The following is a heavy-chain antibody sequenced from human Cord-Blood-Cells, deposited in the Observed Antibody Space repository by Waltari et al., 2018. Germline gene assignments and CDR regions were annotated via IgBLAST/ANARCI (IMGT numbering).Heavy chain of an antibody. J-gene: IGHJ1*01. Sequence: QVQLVQSGAEVKKPGASVKVSCKASGYTFTSYAMHWVRQAHGQRLEWLGWINAGNGNTKYSQKFQGRVTITRDTSASNAYMELSSLRSEDTAVYYCARGGDYGDYAEYFQHWGQGTLVTVSS. V-gene: IGHV1-3*01. CDR3: ARGGDYGDYAEYFQH. CDR2: INAGNGNT. CDR1: GYTFTSYA. D-gene: IGHD4-17*01.